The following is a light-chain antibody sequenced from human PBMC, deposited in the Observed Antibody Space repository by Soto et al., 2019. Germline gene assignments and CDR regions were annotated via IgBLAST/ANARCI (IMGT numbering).Light chain of an antibody. CDR1: QDISNY. J-gene: IGKJ3*01. Sequence: DIQMTQSASSLYASVGDRVTITCQASQDISNYLNWYQQKPGKAPKLLIYDASNLETGVPSRFSGSGSGTDFTFTISSLQPEDIATYYCQQYDNLPRAFGPGTKVDIK. CDR3: QQYDNLPRA. V-gene: IGKV1-33*01. CDR2: DAS.